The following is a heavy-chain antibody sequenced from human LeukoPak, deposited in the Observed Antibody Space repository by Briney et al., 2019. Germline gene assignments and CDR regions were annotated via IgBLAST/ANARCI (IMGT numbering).Heavy chain of an antibody. J-gene: IGHJ4*02. D-gene: IGHD3-10*01. Sequence: SETLSLTCTVSGGSISSYYWSWIRQPAGKGLEWIGRIYTSGSTNYNPSLKSRVTMSVDTSKNQFSLKPSSVTAADTAVYYCARDRLPSRLLWFGELRDFDYWGQGTLVTVSS. CDR1: GGSISSYY. CDR2: IYTSGST. V-gene: IGHV4-4*07. CDR3: ARDRLPSRLLWFGELRDFDY.